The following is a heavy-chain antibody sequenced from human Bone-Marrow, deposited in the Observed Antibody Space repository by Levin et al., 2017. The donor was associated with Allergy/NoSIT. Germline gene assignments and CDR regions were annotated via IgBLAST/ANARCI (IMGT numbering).Heavy chain of an antibody. CDR3: ARARSVEMATISGGGMNY. CDR1: GYTFTGYY. Sequence: ASVKVSCKASGYTFTGYYMHWVRQAPGQGLEWMGWINPNSGGTNYAQKFQGRVTMTRDTSISTAYMELSRLRSDDTAVYYCARARSVEMATISGGGMNYWGQGTLVTVSS. D-gene: IGHD5-24*01. CDR2: INPNSGGT. V-gene: IGHV1-2*02. J-gene: IGHJ4*02.